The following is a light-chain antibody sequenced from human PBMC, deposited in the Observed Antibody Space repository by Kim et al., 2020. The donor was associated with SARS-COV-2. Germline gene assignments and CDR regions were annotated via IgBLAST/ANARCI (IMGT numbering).Light chain of an antibody. CDR3: LQHNTYPIT. CDR2: GAS. J-gene: IGKJ5*01. V-gene: IGKV1-17*01. CDR1: QDIRND. Sequence: ASVGKRVTINCRASQDIRNDLGWYQQNPGRAPKRLIFGASSLQSGVPSRFSGSGSGTEFTLTISSLQPEDFATYFCLQHNTYPITFGQGTRLEIK.